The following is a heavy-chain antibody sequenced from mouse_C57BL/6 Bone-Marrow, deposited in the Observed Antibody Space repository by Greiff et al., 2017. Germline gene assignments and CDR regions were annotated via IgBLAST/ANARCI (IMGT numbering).Heavy chain of an antibody. J-gene: IGHJ1*03. CDR2: IWSGGST. D-gene: IGHD3-3*01. CDR1: GFSFTSYG. V-gene: IGHV2-2*01. Sequence: VQLQQSGPGLVQPSQSLSISCTVSGFSFTSYGVHWVRQSPGKGLEWLGVIWSGGSTDYNAAFISRLGISKDNSKSQVFFKMNSLQADDKAIYYCARGWYWYFDVWGTGTTVTVSS. CDR3: ARGWYWYFDV.